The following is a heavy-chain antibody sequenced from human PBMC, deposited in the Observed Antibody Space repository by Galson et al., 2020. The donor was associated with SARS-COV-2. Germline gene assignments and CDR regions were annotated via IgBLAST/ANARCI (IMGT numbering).Heavy chain of an antibody. Sequence: GESLKISCAASGFPVSSTYMSWVRQAPGKGLEWVALLYSGGTTAYTPSVKGRFTISRDSSKNTLYLQMNSLRAEDTAVYYCVRDPYSGGWTNYYYFTFDVWGQGATVTVSS. CDR1: GFPVSSTY. CDR2: LYSGGTT. D-gene: IGHD6-19*01. V-gene: IGHV3-53*01. CDR3: VRDPYSGGWTNYYYFTFDV. J-gene: IGHJ6*02.